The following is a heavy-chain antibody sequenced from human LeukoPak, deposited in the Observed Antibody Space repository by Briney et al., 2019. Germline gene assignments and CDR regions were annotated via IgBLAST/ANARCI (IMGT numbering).Heavy chain of an antibody. CDR3: ARDMGYYYDSSGPSLDY. D-gene: IGHD3-22*01. J-gene: IGHJ4*02. V-gene: IGHV1-69*04. CDR2: IIPILSIA. CDR1: GGTFSSYA. Sequence: SVKVSCKASGGTFSSYAISWVRQAPGQGLEWMGRIIPILSIANYAQKFQGRVTITADKSTSTAYMELSSLRSEDTAVYYCARDMGYYYDSSGPSLDYWGQGTLVTVSS.